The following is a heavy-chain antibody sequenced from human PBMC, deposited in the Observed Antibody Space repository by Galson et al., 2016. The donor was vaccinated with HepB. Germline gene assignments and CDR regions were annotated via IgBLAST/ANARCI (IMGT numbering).Heavy chain of an antibody. Sequence: TLSLTCSVSGDSIRSSDYYWSWIRQYPGKGLQWIGNVSPSGDPIYHPSLQSRVTMSLETFQRHFSLELRCVAAADTAIYYCARGRQSRVKFGGIFAHWGPGAPVTVSS. CDR1: GDSIRSSDYY. CDR3: ARGRQSRVKFGGIFAH. CDR2: VSPSGDP. J-gene: IGHJ1*01. V-gene: IGHV4-30-4*01. D-gene: IGHD3-16*01.